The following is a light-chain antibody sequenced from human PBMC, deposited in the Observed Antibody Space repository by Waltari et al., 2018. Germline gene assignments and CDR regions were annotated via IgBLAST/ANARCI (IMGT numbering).Light chain of an antibody. CDR3: QSYESDNLWI. Sequence: FVLTQPHSVSESPGKTVTITCSGSSAVVNNYVQWYQQRPGSAPNTVIYEDNQRPSGVPDRFSGSIDTSSKSASLTISGLEPEDEGVYYCQSYESDNLWIFGGGTKLTVL. V-gene: IGLV6-57*02. CDR2: EDN. CDR1: SAVVNNY. J-gene: IGLJ3*02.